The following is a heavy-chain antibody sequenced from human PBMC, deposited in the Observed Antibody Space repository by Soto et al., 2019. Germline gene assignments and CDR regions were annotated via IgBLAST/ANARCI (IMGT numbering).Heavy chain of an antibody. CDR3: ARELVFPGNGVGV. Sequence: WGSLRLSCAASGFTVSSYYLSWVRQAPGKGLEWVSVLYRGGSTYYADSVKGRFTISRDNSKNTLYLQMNSLRAEDTAVYYCARELVFPGNGVGVWGQGTTVTVSS. CDR2: LYRGGST. CDR1: GFTVSSYY. J-gene: IGHJ6*02. V-gene: IGHV3-53*01. D-gene: IGHD2-21*01.